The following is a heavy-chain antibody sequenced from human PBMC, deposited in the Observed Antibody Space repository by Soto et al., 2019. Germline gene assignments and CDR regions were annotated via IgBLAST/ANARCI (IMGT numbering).Heavy chain of an antibody. V-gene: IGHV1-8*01. CDR3: AMRITGTTLRIYYGMDV. CDR2: MNPNSGNT. J-gene: IGHJ6*02. CDR1: GYTFTSYD. D-gene: IGHD1-7*01. Sequence: PVEVSCKASGYTFTSYDINWVRQATGQGLEWMGWMNPNSGNTGYAQKFQGRVTMTRNTSISTAYMELSSLRSEDTAVYYCAMRITGTTLRIYYGMDVWGQGTTVTVSS.